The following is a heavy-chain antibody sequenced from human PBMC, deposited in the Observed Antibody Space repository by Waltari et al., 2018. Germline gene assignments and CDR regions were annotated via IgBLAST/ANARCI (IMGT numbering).Heavy chain of an antibody. V-gene: IGHV3-23*01. CDR3: AKDHGVAY. Sequence: QFLESGGGLLQPGGSIRLSCSESGLTFSIFAMSWVRQAQGKGLEWVSGISNSGADTYYADSVKGRFTISRDNSKKTLYLQMNSLRVEDTAVYYCAKDHGVAYWGRGTLVTVSA. CDR1: GLTFSIFA. D-gene: IGHD3-16*01. CDR2: ISNSGADT. J-gene: IGHJ4*02.